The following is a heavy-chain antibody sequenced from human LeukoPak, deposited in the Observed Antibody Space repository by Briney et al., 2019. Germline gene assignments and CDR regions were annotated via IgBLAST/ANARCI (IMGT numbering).Heavy chain of an antibody. CDR3: ARDQTNLGYCSSTSCYTSYYGMDV. Sequence: QTGGSLRLSCAASGVTFSSYWMSWVRQAPGKGLEWVANIRQDGSEKYYVDSVKGRFTISRDNAKNSLYLQMNSLRAEDTAVYYCARDQTNLGYCSSTSCYTSYYGMDVWGQGTTVTVSS. V-gene: IGHV3-7*01. D-gene: IGHD2-2*02. CDR2: IRQDGSEK. J-gene: IGHJ6*02. CDR1: GVTFSSYW.